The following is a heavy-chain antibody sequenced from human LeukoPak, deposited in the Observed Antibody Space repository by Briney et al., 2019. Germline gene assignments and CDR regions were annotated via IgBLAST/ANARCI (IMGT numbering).Heavy chain of an antibody. V-gene: IGHV3-74*01. CDR3: ARDGRYSDYDFDY. CDR2: INTDGSST. CDR1: GFTFSSYW. D-gene: IGHD6-25*01. J-gene: IGHJ4*02. Sequence: GGSLRLSCAASGFTFSSYWMHWVRQAPGKGLVWVSRINTDGSSTSYADSVKGRFTISRDNAQNSLYLQMNSLTAEDTAVYYCARDGRYSDYDFDYWGLGTLVTVSS.